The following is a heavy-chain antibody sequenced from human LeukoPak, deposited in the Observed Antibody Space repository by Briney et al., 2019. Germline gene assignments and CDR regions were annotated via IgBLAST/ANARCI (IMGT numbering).Heavy chain of an antibody. D-gene: IGHD3-22*01. Sequence: PGGSLRLSCAASGFTFSSYSMNWVRQAPGKGLEWVSSISSSSSYIYYADSVKGRFTISRDNAKNSLYLQMNSLRAEDTAVYYCARVGYYDGSGYYYVFDYWGQGTLVTVSS. CDR2: ISSSSSYI. CDR3: ARVGYYDGSGYYYVFDY. V-gene: IGHV3-21*01. J-gene: IGHJ4*02. CDR1: GFTFSSYS.